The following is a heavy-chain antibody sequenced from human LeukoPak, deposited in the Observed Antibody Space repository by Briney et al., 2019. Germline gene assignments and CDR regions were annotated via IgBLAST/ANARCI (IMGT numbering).Heavy chain of an antibody. CDR1: GFTFRNYG. Sequence: PGGSLRLSCAASGFTFRNYGMHWVRQAPGKGLEWVAVIWYDGSNKYYADSVKGRFTISRDNSKNTLYLQMNSLRTEDTAVYYCASVNYGPGSYYSDYWGQGTLVTVSS. D-gene: IGHD3-10*01. CDR2: IWYDGSNK. V-gene: IGHV3-33*01. CDR3: ASVNYGPGSYYSDY. J-gene: IGHJ4*02.